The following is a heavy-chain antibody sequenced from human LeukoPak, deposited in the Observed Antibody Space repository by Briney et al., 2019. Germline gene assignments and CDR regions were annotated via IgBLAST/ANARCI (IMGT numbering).Heavy chain of an antibody. D-gene: IGHD1-26*01. Sequence: SETLSLTCAVYGGSFSGYYWSWIRQPPGKGLEWIGGINHSGSTNYNPSLKSQVTISVDTSKNQFSLKLSSVTAADTAVYYCARGRRSGSYLGYWGQGTLVTVSS. CDR1: GGSFSGYY. J-gene: IGHJ4*02. V-gene: IGHV4-34*01. CDR2: INHSGST. CDR3: ARGRRSGSYLGY.